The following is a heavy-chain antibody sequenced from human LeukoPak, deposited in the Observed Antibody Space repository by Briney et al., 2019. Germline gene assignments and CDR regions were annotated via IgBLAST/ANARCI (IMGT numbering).Heavy chain of an antibody. V-gene: IGHV4-59*01. CDR3: ATNYDFWSGPPPGY. J-gene: IGHJ4*02. D-gene: IGHD3-3*01. CDR1: GGFISSYY. Sequence: PSETLSLTCTVSGGFISSYYWSWIRQPPGKGLVWIGYIYYSGSTNYNPSLKSRVTISVDTSKNQFSLKLSSVTAADTAVYYCATNYDFWSGPPPGYWGQGTLVTVSS. CDR2: IYYSGST.